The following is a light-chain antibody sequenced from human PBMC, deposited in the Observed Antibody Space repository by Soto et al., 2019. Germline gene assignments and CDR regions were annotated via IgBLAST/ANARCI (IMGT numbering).Light chain of an antibody. CDR1: QSISTW. CDR3: QQYNNYRA. Sequence: DIQMTQSPSTLSASVGDTVTITCRASQSISTWLAWHQQKPGRAPKLLISKASTLENGVPSRLSGRGSGTAFSLTISGMKLDDSATYYCQQYNNYRALGQGTKE. V-gene: IGKV1-5*03. CDR2: KAS. J-gene: IGKJ1*01.